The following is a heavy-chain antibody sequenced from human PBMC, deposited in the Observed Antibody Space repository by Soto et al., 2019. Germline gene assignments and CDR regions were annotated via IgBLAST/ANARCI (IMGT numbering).Heavy chain of an antibody. J-gene: IGHJ4*02. D-gene: IGHD3-10*01. Sequence: QVELQESGPRLVRPSETLYLTCTVSGGSMSGYHWRWVRQPAGQGLEWIGRVHSTGSTDYDPSVESRITVSLDTSKKQFSLKLRAVTAADSALYFGARDSVSLTLVDNWGQGILVTVSS. CDR2: VHSTGST. CDR1: GGSMSGYH. V-gene: IGHV4-4*07. CDR3: ARDSVSLTLVDN.